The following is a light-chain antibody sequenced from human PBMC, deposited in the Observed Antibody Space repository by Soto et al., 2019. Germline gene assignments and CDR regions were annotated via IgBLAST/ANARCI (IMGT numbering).Light chain of an antibody. CDR3: LRYGDSPPAYT. V-gene: IGKV3-20*01. Sequence: EIVMTQSPATLSVSPGERATLSCRASQSVSRNLAWYRQKPGQAPSLLIFGASNRATGIPDRFSGSGSGTDFTLTISRLEPEDYAVSYCLRYGDSPPAYTFGQGTKLEIK. CDR1: QSVSRN. J-gene: IGKJ2*01. CDR2: GAS.